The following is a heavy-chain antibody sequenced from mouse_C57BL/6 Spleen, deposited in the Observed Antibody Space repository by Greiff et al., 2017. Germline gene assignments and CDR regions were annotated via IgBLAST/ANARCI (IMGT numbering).Heavy chain of an antibody. CDR2: IDPSDSYT. D-gene: IGHD1-1*01. J-gene: IGHJ1*03. Sequence: VQLQQPGAELVKPGASVKLSCKASGYTFTSYWMHWVKQRPGQGLEWIGVIDPSDSYTNYNQKFKGKATLTVDTSSSTAYMQLSNLTSEDSAVYDCAIGSVVAPEYFDVWGKGTTVTVSS. CDR3: AIGSVVAPEYFDV. CDR1: GYTFTSYW. V-gene: IGHV1-50*01.